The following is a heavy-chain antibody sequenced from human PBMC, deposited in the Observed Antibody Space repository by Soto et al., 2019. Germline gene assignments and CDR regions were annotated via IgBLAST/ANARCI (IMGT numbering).Heavy chain of an antibody. D-gene: IGHD2-15*01. CDR3: ASEVSSTDGMDV. CDR2: IYYTGKT. J-gene: IGHJ6*02. V-gene: IGHV4-39*01. Sequence: SETLSLTCTVSGDSSVSSSSYYWGWIRQPPGKGLEWTGSIYYTGKTFYSPSFRSRFTISVDTSKSQFSLELRSVTAADTATYYCASEVSSTDGMDVWGQGTTVAVSS. CDR1: GDSSVSSSSYY.